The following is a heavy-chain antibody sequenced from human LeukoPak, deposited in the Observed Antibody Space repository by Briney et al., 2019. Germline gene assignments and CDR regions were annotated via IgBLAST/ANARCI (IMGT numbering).Heavy chain of an antibody. CDR1: GGSISSYY. Sequence: PSETLSLTCTVSGGSISSYYWSWIRQPPGKGLEWIGYIYYSGSTNYNPSLKSRVTISVDTSKNQFSLKLSSVTAADTAVYYCARESPKNCGGDCFDYWGQGTLVTVSS. CDR3: ARESPKNCGGDCFDY. V-gene: IGHV4-59*01. J-gene: IGHJ4*02. CDR2: IYYSGST. D-gene: IGHD2-21*01.